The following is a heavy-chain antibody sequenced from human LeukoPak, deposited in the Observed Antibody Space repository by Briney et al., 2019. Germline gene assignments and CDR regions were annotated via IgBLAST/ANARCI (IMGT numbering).Heavy chain of an antibody. CDR1: GFAFSNSC. D-gene: IGHD1-1*01. CDR3: ATYINWVAGDV. Sequence: GGSLRLSCAASGFAFSNSCMSWVRQAPGKGLEWVANIKHEGGDIHYVDSVKGRFTISRDNAKDSLYLQMNSLRAEDTAVYYCATYINWVAGDVWGQGTTVTVSS. CDR2: IKHEGGDI. V-gene: IGHV3-7*01. J-gene: IGHJ6*02.